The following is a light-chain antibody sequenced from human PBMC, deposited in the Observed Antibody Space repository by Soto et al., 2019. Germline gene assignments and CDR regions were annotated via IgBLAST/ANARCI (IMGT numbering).Light chain of an antibody. V-gene: IGKV3-20*01. CDR1: QSVSSSY. Sequence: EIVLTQSPGTLSLSPGERATLSCRASQSVSSSYLGWYQQTPGQAPRLLIYGASSRATGIPDRFSGSGSGTDFTLTISRLEPEDFAVYYCQHYCSSPTTLGQGTKVEVK. CDR3: QHYCSSPTT. J-gene: IGKJ1*01. CDR2: GAS.